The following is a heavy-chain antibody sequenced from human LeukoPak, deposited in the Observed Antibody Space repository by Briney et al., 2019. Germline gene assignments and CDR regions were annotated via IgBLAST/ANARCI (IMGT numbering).Heavy chain of an antibody. J-gene: IGHJ5*02. V-gene: IGHV4-34*01. CDR2: INHNGST. D-gene: IGHD2-2*01. CDR1: GGSFSNYY. CDR3: ARGDCSSPSCYLSDWFDP. Sequence: SETLSLTCAVYGGSFSNYYWSWIRQPPGKGLEWIGEINHNGSTNYNPSLERRVTISIGTSKNQISLKLSSVTAADTAVYFCARGDCSSPSCYLSDWFDPWGQGAPVTVSS.